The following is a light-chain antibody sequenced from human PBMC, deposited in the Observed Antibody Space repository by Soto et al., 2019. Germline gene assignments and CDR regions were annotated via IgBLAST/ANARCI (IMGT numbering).Light chain of an antibody. J-gene: IGKJ1*01. CDR3: MRALQAPWT. V-gene: IGKV2-28*01. CDR1: QSLLHSNGYNY. CDR2: LGS. Sequence: DIVMTQSPLSLPVTPGEPASISCRSSQSLLHSNGYNYLDWYLQKPGQSPQLLIYLGSNRASGVXDXYSGSGSGTDFTLIISRVAAADVGVYYCMRALQAPWTFGQGTKVEIK.